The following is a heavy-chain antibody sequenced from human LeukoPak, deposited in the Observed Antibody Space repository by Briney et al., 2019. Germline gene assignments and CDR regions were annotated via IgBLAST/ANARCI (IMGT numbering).Heavy chain of an antibody. CDR3: ARDSSGSYYNEATWFDP. D-gene: IGHD3-10*01. CDR1: GFTFSSCA. V-gene: IGHV3-21*01. J-gene: IGHJ5*02. CDR2: ISSSSSYI. Sequence: GGSLRLSCAASGFTFSSCAMNWVRQAPGKGLEWVSSISSSSSYIYYADSVKGRFTISRDNAKNSLYLQMNSLRAEDTAVYYCARDSSGSYYNEATWFDPWGQGTLVTVSS.